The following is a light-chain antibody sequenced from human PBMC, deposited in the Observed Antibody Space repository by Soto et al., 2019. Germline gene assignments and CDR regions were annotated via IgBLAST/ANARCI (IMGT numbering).Light chain of an antibody. CDR1: QSVTSSY. J-gene: IGKJ1*01. V-gene: IGKV3-20*01. CDR2: DAS. Sequence: EIVLTQSPGTLSLSPGERATLSCRASQSVTSSYLAWYQQKPGQAPRLLICDASNRATGIPDRFSGSGSGIVFVLTIRRLEAGDFAVYYCKHYGTSLWTFGQGTKVDIK. CDR3: KHYGTSLWT.